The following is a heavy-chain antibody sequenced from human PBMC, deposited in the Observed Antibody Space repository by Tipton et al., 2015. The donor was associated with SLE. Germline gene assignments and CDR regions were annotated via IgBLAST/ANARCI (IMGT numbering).Heavy chain of an antibody. J-gene: IGHJ4*02. D-gene: IGHD6-13*01. CDR2: IYYSGST. CDR1: GGSVSSGSYY. V-gene: IGHV4-61*01. Sequence: TLSLTCTVSGGSVSSGSYYWSWIRQPPGKGLEWIGYIYYSGSTNYNPSLKSRVTISVDTSKNQFSLKLSSVTAADTAVYYCARGGLAAAGIPPFDYWGQGTLVTVSS. CDR3: ARGGLAAAGIPPFDY.